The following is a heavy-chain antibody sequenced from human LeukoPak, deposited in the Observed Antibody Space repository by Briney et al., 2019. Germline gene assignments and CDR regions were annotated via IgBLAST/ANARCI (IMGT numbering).Heavy chain of an antibody. Sequence: KPSETLSLTCTVSGGSISSHYWSWIRQPPEKGLEWIGYIYYSGRTNYNPSLKSRVTISVDTSKNQFSLKLSSVTAADTAVYYCARRHGYCSSTSCYRAYNWFDPWGQGTLVTVSS. J-gene: IGHJ5*02. V-gene: IGHV4-59*11. D-gene: IGHD2-2*02. CDR3: ARRHGYCSSTSCYRAYNWFDP. CDR2: IYYSGRT. CDR1: GGSISSHY.